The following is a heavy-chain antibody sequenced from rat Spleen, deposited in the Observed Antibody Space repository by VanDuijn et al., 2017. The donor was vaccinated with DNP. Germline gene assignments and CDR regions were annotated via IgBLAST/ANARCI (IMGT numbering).Heavy chain of an antibody. D-gene: IGHD5-1*01. Sequence: EVQLVESGGGFVQPGRSLKLSCVASGFTFSNYDMAWVRQAPTKGLEWVASISSGDDHTYYRDSVKGRFTISRDNSKNTQYLQMVSLRSEDTSTYYCASQYWERFAYWGQGTLVTVSS. CDR1: GFTFSNYD. J-gene: IGHJ3*01. CDR3: ASQYWERFAY. V-gene: IGHV5S13*01. CDR2: ISSGDDHT.